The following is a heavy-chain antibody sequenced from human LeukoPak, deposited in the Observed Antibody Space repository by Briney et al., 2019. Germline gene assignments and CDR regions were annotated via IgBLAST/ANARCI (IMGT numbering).Heavy chain of an antibody. CDR3: ARENFRY. J-gene: IGHJ4*02. Sequence: GRSLRLSCAASGFTFSSYWMNWVRQAPGKGLEWVANIKPDGSDQYYVDSVKGRFTISRDNAKNSLYLQMNSLRAEDTAVYYCARENFRYWAQGTLVTVSS. V-gene: IGHV3-7*04. CDR1: GFTFSSYW. D-gene: IGHD2/OR15-2a*01. CDR2: IKPDGSDQ.